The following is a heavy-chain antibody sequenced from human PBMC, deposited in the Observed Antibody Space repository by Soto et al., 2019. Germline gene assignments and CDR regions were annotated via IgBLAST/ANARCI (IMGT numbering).Heavy chain of an antibody. CDR1: ATPVSRRNAD. CDR2: IHESGIS. D-gene: IGHD3-10*01. V-gene: IGHV4-61*01. Sequence: SETLSLTCNLSATPVSRRNADGRWVRQSPGKGREWIGNIHESGISSISPSLRGRVTISVAWTRGKFSLKMSSVTAADTAIYYCARDFCSGSLEYWG. J-gene: IGHJ4*01. CDR3: ARDFCSGSLEY.